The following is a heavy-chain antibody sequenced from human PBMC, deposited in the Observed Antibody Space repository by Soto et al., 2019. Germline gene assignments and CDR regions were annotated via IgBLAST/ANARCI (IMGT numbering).Heavy chain of an antibody. CDR1: GFTFSTYE. V-gene: IGHV3-48*03. D-gene: IGHD2-2*01. CDR3: GRDPDCRRTTCSGGDYGLDA. CDR2: ISSRSTAI. J-gene: IGHJ6*02. Sequence: EVQLVESGGGLVRPGGSLRLSCAASGFTFSTYEMNWVRQAPGKGLEWVSYISSRSTAIYYADSVKGRFTISRDNAKNSLDLQMNSLRAEDTAVYFCGRDPDCRRTTCSGGDYGLDAWGHGTTVTVT.